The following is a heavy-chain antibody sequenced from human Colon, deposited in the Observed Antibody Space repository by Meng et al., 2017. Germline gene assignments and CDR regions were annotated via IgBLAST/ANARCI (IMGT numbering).Heavy chain of an antibody. D-gene: IGHD6-19*01. CDR3: VLGSGWSFKY. Sequence: GESLKISCAASAFTFSDSWMNWVRQAPGKGLEWVANMKQDGSEIYYVDSVKGRFTISRDNAENSLHLQMDSLRGEDTAIYYCVLGSGWSFKYWGQGTVVTVSS. V-gene: IGHV3-7*01. J-gene: IGHJ4*02. CDR1: AFTFSDSW. CDR2: MKQDGSEI.